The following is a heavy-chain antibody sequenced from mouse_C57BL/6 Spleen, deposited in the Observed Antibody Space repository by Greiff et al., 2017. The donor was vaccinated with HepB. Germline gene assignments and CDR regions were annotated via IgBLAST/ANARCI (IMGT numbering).Heavy chain of an antibody. CDR3: ARGGGSSYVNWYFDV. CDR1: GYTFTDYY. Sequence: EVQLQQSGPELVKPGASVKISCKASGYTFTDYYMNWVKQSHGKSLEWIGDINPNNGGTSYKQKFKGKATLTVDKSSSTAYMELRSLTSEDSAVYYGARGGGSSYVNWYFDVWGTGTTVTVSS. D-gene: IGHD1-1*01. V-gene: IGHV1-26*01. CDR2: INPNNGGT. J-gene: IGHJ1*03.